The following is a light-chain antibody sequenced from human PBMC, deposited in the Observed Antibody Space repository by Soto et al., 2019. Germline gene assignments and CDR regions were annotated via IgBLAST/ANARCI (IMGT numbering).Light chain of an antibody. Sequence: IQMTQFPSTLSASVGDRVTISCRASQSIGTSLAWYHQTPGKAPKLLIYKASILESGVPSRFSGSGSGADFTLTFSSLQPDDFATYYCQQYHTFPTFGQGTKVDIK. V-gene: IGKV1-5*03. CDR2: KAS. CDR3: QQYHTFPT. CDR1: QSIGTS. J-gene: IGKJ1*01.